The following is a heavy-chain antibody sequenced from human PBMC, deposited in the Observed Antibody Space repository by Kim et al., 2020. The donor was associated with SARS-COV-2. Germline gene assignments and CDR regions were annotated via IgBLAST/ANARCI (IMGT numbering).Heavy chain of an antibody. CDR3: ARDDGGYYYDSSGYWFDY. D-gene: IGHD3-22*01. V-gene: IGHV4-4*06. Sequence: KSRVTMSVDTSKNQFSLKLSSVTAADTAVYYCARDDGGYYYDSSGYWFDYWGQGTLVTVSS. J-gene: IGHJ4*02.